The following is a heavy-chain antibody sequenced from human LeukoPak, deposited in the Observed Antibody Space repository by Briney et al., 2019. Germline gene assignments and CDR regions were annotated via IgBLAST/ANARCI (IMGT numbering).Heavy chain of an antibody. CDR3: ARVSSPWSPRDAFDI. J-gene: IGHJ3*02. CDR1: GDGVSSSSAT. V-gene: IGHV6-1*01. Sequence: SQTLSLTCAISGDGVSSSSATWNWIRQSPSRGLEWLGRTYYKSKWYNDYAVSVKSRITINSDTSKNQFSLQLSSVTPEDTAVYYCARVSSPWSPRDAFDIWGQGTVVTVSS. CDR2: TYYKSKWYN. D-gene: IGHD1-26*01.